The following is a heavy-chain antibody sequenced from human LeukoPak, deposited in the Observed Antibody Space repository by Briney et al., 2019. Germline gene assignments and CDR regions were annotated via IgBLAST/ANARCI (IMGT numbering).Heavy chain of an antibody. Sequence: SETLSLTCAVYGGSFSGYYWSWIRQPPGKGMEWIGEINHSGSTNYNPSLKSRVTISVDTSKNQFSLKLSSVTAADTAVYYCARLDYGSGSYLYYWGQGTLVTVSS. V-gene: IGHV4-34*01. CDR2: INHSGST. J-gene: IGHJ4*02. CDR3: ARLDYGSGSYLYY. D-gene: IGHD3-10*01. CDR1: GGSFSGYY.